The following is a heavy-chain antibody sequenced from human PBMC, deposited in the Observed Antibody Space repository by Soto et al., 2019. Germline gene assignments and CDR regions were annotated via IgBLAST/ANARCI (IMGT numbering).Heavy chain of an antibody. J-gene: IGHJ4*02. Sequence: SGGSLRLSCAASGFTFSSYAMSWVRQAPGKGLEWVSAISGSGGSTYYADSVKGRFTISRDNSKNTLYLQMNSLRAEDTAVYYCAKAGLVVVVPTGDYWGQGTLVTVSS. CDR3: AKAGLVVVVPTGDY. CDR2: ISGSGGST. V-gene: IGHV3-23*01. D-gene: IGHD3-22*01. CDR1: GFTFSSYA.